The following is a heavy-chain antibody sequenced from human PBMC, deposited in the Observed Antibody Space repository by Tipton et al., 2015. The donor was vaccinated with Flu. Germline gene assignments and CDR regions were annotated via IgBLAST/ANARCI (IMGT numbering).Heavy chain of an antibody. D-gene: IGHD3-3*01. CDR2: IYYSGST. CDR1: GGSITSDY. V-gene: IGHV4-59*01. J-gene: IGHJ4*02. Sequence: LRLSCTVSGGSITSDYWSWIRQPPGKGLEWIGYIYYSGSTNYNPSLKSRVTISVDTSKNQFSLKLSSVTAADTAVYYCARGDFWSGYLGYWGQGTLVTVSS. CDR3: ARGDFWSGYLGY.